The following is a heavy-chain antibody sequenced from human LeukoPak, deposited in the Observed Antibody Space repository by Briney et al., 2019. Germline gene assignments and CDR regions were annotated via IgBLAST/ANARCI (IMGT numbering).Heavy chain of an antibody. D-gene: IGHD6-19*01. J-gene: IGHJ4*02. CDR1: GFTFDDYG. V-gene: IGHV3-23*01. Sequence: GGSMRLSCAASGFTFDDYGMSWVRQAPGMGLEWVSAIDGSGVNTYYADSVKGRFTISRDNSKNTLYLQMNSLRAEDTALYYCAKDRAVAGMWYFDYWGQGTLVTVSS. CDR3: AKDRAVAGMWYFDY. CDR2: IDGSGVNT.